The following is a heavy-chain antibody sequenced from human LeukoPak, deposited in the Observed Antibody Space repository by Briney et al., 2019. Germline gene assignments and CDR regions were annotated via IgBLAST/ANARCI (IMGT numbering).Heavy chain of an antibody. D-gene: IGHD3-10*01. CDR3: ARGPNYGSVDY. CDR2: INHSGST. Sequence: SETLSLTCAVYGGSSSGYYWSWIRQPPGKGLEWIGEINHSGSTNYNPSLKSRVTISVDTSKNQFSLKLSSVTAADTAVYYCARGPNYGSVDYWGQGTLVTVSS. V-gene: IGHV4-34*01. CDR1: GGSSSGYY. J-gene: IGHJ4*02.